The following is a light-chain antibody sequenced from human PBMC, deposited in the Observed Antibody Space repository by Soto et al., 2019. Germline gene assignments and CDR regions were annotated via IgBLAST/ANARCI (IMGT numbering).Light chain of an antibody. J-gene: IGKJ4*01. CDR3: QQYNSYYTIT. Sequence: DIQMTQYPSTLSASVGDRVTITCGASQSISSWLAWYQQKPGKAPKLLIYKASSLESGVPSRFRGSGSATEFTLTISSLKTDDFANYYCQQYNSYYTITFGGGTKVDI. V-gene: IGKV1-5*03. CDR2: KAS. CDR1: QSISSW.